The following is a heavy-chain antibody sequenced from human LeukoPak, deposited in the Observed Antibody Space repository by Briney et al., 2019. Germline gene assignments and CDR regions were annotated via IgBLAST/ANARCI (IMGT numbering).Heavy chain of an antibody. V-gene: IGHV3-11*04. CDR1: GFTFSDFY. CDR2: ISSGATTL. Sequence: GGSLRLSCTASGFTFSDFYMAWIRRSPGKGLEWLSYISSGATTLFYADSVKGRFTISRDNAKKSLYLQMNTLGVEDTAIYYCARVRGSFDTSGYSPPSYFDDWGQGTLVTVPS. D-gene: IGHD3-22*01. J-gene: IGHJ4*02. CDR3: ARVRGSFDTSGYSPPSYFDD.